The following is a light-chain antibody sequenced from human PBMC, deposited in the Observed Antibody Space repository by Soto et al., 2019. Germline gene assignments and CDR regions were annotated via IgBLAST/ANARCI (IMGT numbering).Light chain of an antibody. CDR3: QQYNNWPRRT. Sequence: IGMSQFPPTLSVSPGERATLSCRASQSVSSNLAWYQQKPGQAPRLLIYGASTRATGIPARFSGSGSGTEFTLTISSLQSEDFAVYYCQQYNNWPRRTFGQGTKV. J-gene: IGKJ1*01. V-gene: IGKV3-15*01. CDR1: QSVSSN. CDR2: GAS.